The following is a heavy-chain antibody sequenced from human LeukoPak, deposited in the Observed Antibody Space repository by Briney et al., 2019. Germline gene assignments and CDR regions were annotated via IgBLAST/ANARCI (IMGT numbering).Heavy chain of an antibody. D-gene: IGHD6-6*01. CDR2: ISGSGGST. V-gene: IGHV3-23*01. CDR3: AKGGSIAARPGYFDY. J-gene: IGHJ4*02. CDR1: GLTLSSYA. Sequence: PGGSLRLSCAASGLTLSSYAMSWVRQAPGKGLEWVSAISGSGGSTYYADSVKGRFTISRDNSKNTLYLQMNSLRAEDTAVYYCAKGGSIAARPGYFDYWGQGTLVTVSS.